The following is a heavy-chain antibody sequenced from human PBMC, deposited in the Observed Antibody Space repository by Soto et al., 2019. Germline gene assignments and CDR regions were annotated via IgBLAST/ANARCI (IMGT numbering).Heavy chain of an antibody. CDR3: ARGAPEDNWFDP. CDR1: GGSINSGGYY. Sequence: SETLSLTCTVSGGSINSGGYYWSWIRQHPGKGLEWIGYIYYSGSTYYNPSLKSRVTISVDTSKNQFSLKLSSVTAADTAVYYCARGAPEDNWFDPWGQGTLVTVAS. J-gene: IGHJ5*02. V-gene: IGHV4-31*03. CDR2: IYYSGST.